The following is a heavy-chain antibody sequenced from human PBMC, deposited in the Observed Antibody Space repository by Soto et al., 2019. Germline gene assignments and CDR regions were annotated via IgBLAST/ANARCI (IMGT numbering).Heavy chain of an antibody. CDR3: AGGAPSIAARPGYYYGMDV. V-gene: IGHV1-69*13. CDR2: IIPIFGTA. D-gene: IGHD6-6*01. J-gene: IGHJ6*02. CDR1: GGTFSSYA. Sequence: SVKVSCKAAGGTFSSYASGWVRQAPGQGLEWMGGIIPIFGTANYAQKFQGRVTITADESTSTAYMELSSLRSEDTAVYYCAGGAPSIAARPGYYYGMDVWGQGTTVTVSS.